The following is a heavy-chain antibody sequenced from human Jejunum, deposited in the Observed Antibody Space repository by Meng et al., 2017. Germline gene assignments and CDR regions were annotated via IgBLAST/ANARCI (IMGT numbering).Heavy chain of an antibody. CDR3: AKAPTAYCRGGGCYPLVS. J-gene: IGHJ5*01. Sequence: GESLKISCAASGFTFSTYAMYWVRQAPGKGLEWVAVISHDGSNKYYADSVKGRFTISRDNSRDTLFLQMNSLRAEDTAVYYCAKAPTAYCRGGGCYPLVSWGHGTLVTVS. CDR1: GFTFSTYA. CDR2: ISHDGSNK. V-gene: IGHV3-30*01. D-gene: IGHD2-15*01.